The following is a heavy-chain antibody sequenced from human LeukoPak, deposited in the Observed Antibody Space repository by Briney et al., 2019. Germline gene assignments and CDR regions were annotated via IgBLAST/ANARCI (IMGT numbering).Heavy chain of an antibody. Sequence: PGGSLRLSCAASGFTFSSYWMHWVRQAPGKGLVWVSRINSDGSSTSYADSVKGRFTISRDNAKNTLYLQMNSLRAEDTDVYYCARVALGFGESYPDYWGQGTLVTVSS. CDR3: ARVALGFGESYPDY. D-gene: IGHD3-10*01. CDR2: INSDGSST. V-gene: IGHV3-74*01. CDR1: GFTFSSYW. J-gene: IGHJ4*02.